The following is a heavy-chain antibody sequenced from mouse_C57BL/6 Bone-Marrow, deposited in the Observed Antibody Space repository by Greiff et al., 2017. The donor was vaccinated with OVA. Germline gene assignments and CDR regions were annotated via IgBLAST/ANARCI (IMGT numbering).Heavy chain of an antibody. CDR3: ASDGYYHYWYFDV. Sequence: VQLQQSGAELARPGASVKLSCKASGYTFTSYGISWVKQRTGQGLEWIGEIYPRSGITYYNEKFKGKATLTADKSSSTADMELRSLTSEDSAVYFCASDGYYHYWYFDVWGTGTTVTVSS. D-gene: IGHD2-3*01. V-gene: IGHV1-81*01. CDR1: GYTFTSYG. CDR2: IYPRSGIT. J-gene: IGHJ1*03.